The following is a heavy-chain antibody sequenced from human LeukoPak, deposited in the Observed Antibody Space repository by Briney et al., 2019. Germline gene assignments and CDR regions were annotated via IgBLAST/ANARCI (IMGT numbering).Heavy chain of an antibody. J-gene: IGHJ4*02. Sequence: PGGSLRLSCAASGFTFSSYAMSWVRQAPGKGLEWVSAISGSGGSTYYADSVKGRFTISRDNSKNTLYLQMNSLRAEDTAVYYRAKEPYDILTGYFSMGYWGQGTLVTVSS. CDR2: ISGSGGST. D-gene: IGHD3-9*01. CDR1: GFTFSSYA. CDR3: AKEPYDILTGYFSMGY. V-gene: IGHV3-23*01.